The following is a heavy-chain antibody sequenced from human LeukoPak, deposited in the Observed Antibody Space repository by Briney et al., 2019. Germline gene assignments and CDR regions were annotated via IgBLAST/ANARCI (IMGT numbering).Heavy chain of an antibody. D-gene: IGHD1-1*01. V-gene: IGHV3-30*04. CDR1: GFTFSSYA. Sequence: GGSLRVSCAASGFTFSSYAMHWVRQAPGKGLEWVAVISYDGSNKYYADSVKGRLTISRDNSKNTLFLLMNSLRTDDTAVYYCAREPHLTTDAYFDYWGQGALVTVSS. J-gene: IGHJ4*02. CDR2: ISYDGSNK. CDR3: AREPHLTTDAYFDY.